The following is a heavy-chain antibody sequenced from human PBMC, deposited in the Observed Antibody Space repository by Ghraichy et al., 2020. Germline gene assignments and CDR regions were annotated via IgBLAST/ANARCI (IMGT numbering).Heavy chain of an antibody. Sequence: ASVKVSCKASGYTFTSYGISWVRQAPGQGLEWMGWISAYNGNTNYAQKLQGRVTMTTDTSTSTAYMELRSLRSDDTAVYYCAREWGRWEPSGYGMDVWGQGTTVTVSS. V-gene: IGHV1-18*04. J-gene: IGHJ6*02. CDR2: ISAYNGNT. CDR1: GYTFTSYG. CDR3: AREWGRWEPSGYGMDV. D-gene: IGHD1-26*01.